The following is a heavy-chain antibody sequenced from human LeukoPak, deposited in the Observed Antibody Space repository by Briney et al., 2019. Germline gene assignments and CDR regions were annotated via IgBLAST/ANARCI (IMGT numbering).Heavy chain of an antibody. Sequence: GGSLRLSCAASGFTFSSYAMSWVRQAPGKGLEWVSAISGSGGSTYYADSVKGRFTISRDNSKNTLYLQMNSLRAEDTAVYYCAKGEYSSTAGYWFDPWGQGTLVTVSS. V-gene: IGHV3-23*01. CDR3: AKGEYSSTAGYWFDP. J-gene: IGHJ5*02. D-gene: IGHD6-6*01. CDR2: ISGSGGST. CDR1: GFTFSSYA.